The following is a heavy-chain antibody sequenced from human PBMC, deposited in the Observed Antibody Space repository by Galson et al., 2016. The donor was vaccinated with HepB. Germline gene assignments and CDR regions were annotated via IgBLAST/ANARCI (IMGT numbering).Heavy chain of an antibody. CDR1: GFTFSSYA. V-gene: IGHV3-7*05. D-gene: IGHD5-24*01. CDR3: ARAIATSY. Sequence: SLRLSCAASGFTFSSYAMSWVRQAPGRGLEWVANIKEDGSDKHYVDSVKGRFTISRDNAKNSLFLQMNSLRADDTAVYYCARAIATSYWGQGALVTVSS. CDR2: IKEDGSDK. J-gene: IGHJ4*02.